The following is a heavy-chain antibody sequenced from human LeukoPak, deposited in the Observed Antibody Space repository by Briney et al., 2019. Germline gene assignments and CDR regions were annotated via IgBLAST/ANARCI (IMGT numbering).Heavy chain of an antibody. CDR1: GFTLNVYE. CDR2: ISNSGSTI. CDR3: ARGGGSYPFFDY. D-gene: IGHD1-26*01. Sequence: PGGSLRLSCAASGFTLNVYEMNWVRQAPGMGLEGLSYISNSGSTIYYADSVKGRFTISRDNAKKSLYLQMNSLRAEDTAVYYCARGGGSYPFFDYWGQGVLVTVSS. V-gene: IGHV3-48*03. J-gene: IGHJ4*02.